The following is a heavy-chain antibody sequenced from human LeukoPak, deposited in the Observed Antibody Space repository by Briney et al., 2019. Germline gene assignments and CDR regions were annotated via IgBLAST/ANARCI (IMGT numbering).Heavy chain of an antibody. D-gene: IGHD3-10*01. CDR1: GFTFSSYG. V-gene: IGHV3-30*02. CDR3: AKDQGGLYGSHLAHDAFDI. Sequence: PGGSLRLSCAASGFTFSSYGMHWVRQAPGKGLEWVAFIRYDGSNKYYADSVKGRFTISRDNSKNTLYLQMNSLRAEDTAVYYCAKDQGGLYGSHLAHDAFDIWGQGTMVTVSS. J-gene: IGHJ3*02. CDR2: IRYDGSNK.